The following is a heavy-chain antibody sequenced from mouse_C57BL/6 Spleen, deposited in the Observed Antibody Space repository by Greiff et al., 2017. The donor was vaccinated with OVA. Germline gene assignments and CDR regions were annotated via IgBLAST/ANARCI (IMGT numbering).Heavy chain of an antibody. Sequence: QVQLQQSGAELVKPGASVKISCKASGYAFSSYWMNWVKQRPGKGLEWIGQIYPGDGDTNYNGKFKGKATLTADKSSSTAYMQLSSLTSEDSAVYFCARRGEITTVMDAMDYWGQGTSVTVSS. CDR2: IYPGDGDT. CDR3: ARRGEITTVMDAMDY. D-gene: IGHD1-1*01. V-gene: IGHV1-80*01. J-gene: IGHJ4*01. CDR1: GYAFSSYW.